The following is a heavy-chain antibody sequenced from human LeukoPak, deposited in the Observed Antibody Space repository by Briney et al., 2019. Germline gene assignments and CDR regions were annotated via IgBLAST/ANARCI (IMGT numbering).Heavy chain of an antibody. J-gene: IGHJ4*02. CDR2: IYYSGST. CDR3: ARGRWAGSGSIN. Sequence: SETLSLTCTVSGGSISSYYWSWIRQPPGKGLEWIGYIYYSGSTNYNPSLKSRVTISVDTSKNQFSLKLSSVTAADTAVYYCARGRWAGSGSINWGQGTLVTVSS. CDR1: GGSISSYY. D-gene: IGHD3-10*01. V-gene: IGHV4-59*08.